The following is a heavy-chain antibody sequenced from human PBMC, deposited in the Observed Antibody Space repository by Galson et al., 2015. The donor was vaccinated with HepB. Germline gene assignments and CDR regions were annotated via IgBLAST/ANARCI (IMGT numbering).Heavy chain of an antibody. CDR1: GHTFTAYY. CDR2: INPNSGDT. V-gene: IGHV1-2*06. Sequence: SVKVSCKASGHTFTAYYIHWVRQAPGQGLEWMGRINPNSGDTNYAQKFQGRVTMTRDTSISTAYMQLSRLRSDDTAVYYCARGTPDVWGKGTTVTVSS. J-gene: IGHJ6*04. CDR3: ARGTPDV.